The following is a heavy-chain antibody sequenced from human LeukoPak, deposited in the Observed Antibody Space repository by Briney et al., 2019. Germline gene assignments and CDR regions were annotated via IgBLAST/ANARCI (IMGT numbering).Heavy chain of an antibody. V-gene: IGHV4-59*08. D-gene: IGHD5-24*01. CDR1: GASIRTYY. J-gene: IGHJ4*02. Sequence: SETLSLTCTVSGASIRTYYWSWIRQPPGKGLEWIGYTHYSGSTNYNPSLRSRVTISVDTSKNQLSLKLSSVTAADTAVYYCARGARAGYNLEPFDNWGQGTLVTVSS. CDR2: THYSGST. CDR3: ARGARAGYNLEPFDN.